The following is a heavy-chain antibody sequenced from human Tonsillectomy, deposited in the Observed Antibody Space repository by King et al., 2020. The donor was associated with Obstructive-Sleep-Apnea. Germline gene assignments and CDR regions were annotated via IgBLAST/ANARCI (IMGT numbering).Heavy chain of an antibody. D-gene: IGHD2-21*02. J-gene: IGHJ2*01. CDR3: ASSRHCGGAWGGRGCFDL. V-gene: IGHV3-11*01. CDR1: GFIFSDYY. Sequence: QVQLVESGGGLVKPGGSLRLSCAASGFIFSDYYMSWIRQAPGKGLEWISYISSSGNTIYYADSVKGRFTISRDNAKNSLYLQMNSLRAEDTAVYYCASSRHCGGAWGGRGCFDLWGRGTLVTVSS. CDR2: ISSSGNTI.